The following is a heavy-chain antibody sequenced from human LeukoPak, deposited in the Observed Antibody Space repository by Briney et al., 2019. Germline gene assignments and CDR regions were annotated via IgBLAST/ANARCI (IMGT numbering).Heavy chain of an antibody. CDR2: IYYTGST. J-gene: IGHJ6*02. D-gene: IGHD2-21*02. CDR3: AKQEAVTATYFYGMDV. Sequence: MPSETLSLTCTVSGGSISSSIYYWGWIRQPPGKGLEWIGSIYYTGSTCFNPSLKNRVTISVDTSKNHFSLELSSMTAANTAVYYCAKQEAVTATYFYGMDVWGQGTTVTVSS. CDR1: GGSISSSIYY. V-gene: IGHV4-39*01.